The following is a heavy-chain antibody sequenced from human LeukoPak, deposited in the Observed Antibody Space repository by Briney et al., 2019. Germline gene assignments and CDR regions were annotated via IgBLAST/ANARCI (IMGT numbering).Heavy chain of an antibody. Sequence: SETLSLTCTVSGGSISTYYWSWIRQPPGKGLEWIGHIHGSGETNYNPSLKSRVTMSPDTSRNQFSLKVNSVTAADTAVYYCARGGQLNWFDPWGQGTLVTVSS. V-gene: IGHV4-59*12. CDR1: GGSISTYY. J-gene: IGHJ5*02. CDR2: IHGSGET. D-gene: IGHD5-18*01. CDR3: ARGGQLNWFDP.